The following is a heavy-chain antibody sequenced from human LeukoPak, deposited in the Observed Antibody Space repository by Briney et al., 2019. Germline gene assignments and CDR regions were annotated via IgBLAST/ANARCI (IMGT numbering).Heavy chain of an antibody. CDR2: IYPGDSDT. CDR1: GYSVTTYW. CDR3: ARPLDTGKGNDAFDI. Sequence: GESLKIPCQGSGYSVTTYWIAWVRQIPGQGLECMGIIYPGDSDTRYSPSFQGQVTISADKSISTAYLQWSSLKASDTAMYYCARPLDTGKGNDAFDIWGQGTLVTVFS. V-gene: IGHV5-51*01. D-gene: IGHD2-8*02. J-gene: IGHJ3*02.